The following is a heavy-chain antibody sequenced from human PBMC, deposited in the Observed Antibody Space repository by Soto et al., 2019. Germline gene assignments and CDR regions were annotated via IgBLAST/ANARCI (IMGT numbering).Heavy chain of an antibody. CDR1: SGSISTYY. J-gene: IGHJ6*02. V-gene: IGHV4-59*01. D-gene: IGHD3-10*01. CDR2: IYYSGSI. Sequence: SETLSLTCPVSSGSISTYYWNWIRQPPGKGLEWIGYIYYSGSIYYNPSLKSRVTLSVDTSNNQFSLNLTSVTAADTAVYYGARDRVYYGMDVWGQGITVTVSS. CDR3: ARDRVYYGMDV.